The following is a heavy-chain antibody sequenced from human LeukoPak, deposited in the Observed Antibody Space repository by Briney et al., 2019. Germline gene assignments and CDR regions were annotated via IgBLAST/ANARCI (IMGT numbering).Heavy chain of an antibody. Sequence: SETLSLTCAVYGGSFSGYYWSWIRQPPGKGLEWIGEINHSGSTNYNPSLKSRVTISVDTSKNQFSLKLSSVTAADTAVYYCARLLGVMVRTPFDYWGQGTLVTVSS. CDR1: GGSFSGYY. CDR2: INHSGST. D-gene: IGHD3-10*01. V-gene: IGHV4-34*01. J-gene: IGHJ4*02. CDR3: ARLLGVMVRTPFDY.